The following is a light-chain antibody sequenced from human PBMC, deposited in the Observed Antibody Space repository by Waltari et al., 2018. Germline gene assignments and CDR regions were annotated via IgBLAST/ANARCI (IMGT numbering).Light chain of an antibody. CDR2: GAS. CDR3: QKYSSSPYS. J-gene: IGKJ2*03. CDR1: QSVSSY. Sequence: VILTQTPATLSLSPGERDTLSCRASQSVSSYLAWYQQKTGKAPRLLIYGASSLATGIPDRFSGSGSGTEFTLTISSLEPEDFAVYYCQKYSSSPYSFGQGTKVEIK. V-gene: IGKV3-20*01.